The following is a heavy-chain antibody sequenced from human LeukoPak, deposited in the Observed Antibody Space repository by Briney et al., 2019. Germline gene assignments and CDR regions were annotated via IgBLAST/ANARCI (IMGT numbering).Heavy chain of an antibody. D-gene: IGHD3-10*01. CDR1: GFTFSSYG. CDR3: AKDFGGLLWFGELFPSYYFDY. V-gene: IGHV3-30*02. Sequence: GGSLRLSCAASGFTFSSYGMHWVRGGPGKGVLWVAFIRYDGSNKYLAEPFKGGFTLSRANSKNTLYLQMNSLRAEDTAVYYCAKDFGGLLWFGELFPSYYFDYWGQGTLVTVSS. CDR2: IRYDGSNK. J-gene: IGHJ4*02.